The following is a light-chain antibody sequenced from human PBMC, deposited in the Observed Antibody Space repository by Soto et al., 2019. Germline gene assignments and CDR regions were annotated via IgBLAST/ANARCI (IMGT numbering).Light chain of an antibody. CDR3: QQYYSTLIT. CDR1: QSVLYSSYNKSY. Sequence: DIALTQSPDSLALSLGERATMNCKSSQSVLYSSYNKSYLAWYQVKPGRPPKLLFSLASTRESGVPDRFSGRGSGTDFTLTISSLQAEAVAVYYCQQYYSTLITFGQGTRLEIK. CDR2: LAS. V-gene: IGKV4-1*01. J-gene: IGKJ5*01.